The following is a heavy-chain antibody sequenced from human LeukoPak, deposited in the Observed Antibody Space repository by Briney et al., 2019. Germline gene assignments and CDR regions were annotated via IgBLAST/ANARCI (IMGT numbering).Heavy chain of an antibody. J-gene: IGHJ6*02. Sequence: PETLSLTCAVSVGSINSGNWWSWVRQSPGKGLEWIGEIYHNGTPNYNPSLKSRVTISADTFKNHFSLKMTSVTAADTAVYYCATAPILRGEGGEHYKYGMDVWGQGTTVIVSS. D-gene: IGHD2-2*02. CDR2: IYHNGTP. CDR1: VGSINSGNW. CDR3: ATAPILRGEGGEHYKYGMDV. V-gene: IGHV4-4*03.